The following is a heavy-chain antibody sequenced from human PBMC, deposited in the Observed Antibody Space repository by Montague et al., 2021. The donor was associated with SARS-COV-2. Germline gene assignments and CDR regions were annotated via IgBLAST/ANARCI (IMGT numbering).Heavy chain of an antibody. J-gene: IGHJ6*02. CDR2: IYYTGSX. D-gene: IGHD3-9*01. CDR1: GGSVSSGSCN. V-gene: IGHV4-61*01. Sequence: SETLSLTCTVSGGSVSSGSCNWSWIRQPPGKGLELIGYIYYTGSXNYXPSLKSRVTISVDTSKNQFSLKLSSVTAADTAVYYCASLKGSAEILTAFQGVSCFYGMDVWGQGTTVTVSS. CDR3: ASLKGSAEILTAFQGVSCFYGMDV.